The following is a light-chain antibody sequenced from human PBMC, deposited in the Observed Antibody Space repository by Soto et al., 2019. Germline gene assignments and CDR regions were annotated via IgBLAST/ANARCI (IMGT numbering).Light chain of an antibody. Sequence: EIVLTQSPATLSLSPGERATLSCRASQSVSTYLAWYQQKHGQPPRLLIYDAFNRATGIPARFSGSGSGTDFTLTISSLETEDFAVYYCQERSNWPLVTFGPGTRV. CDR3: QERSNWPLVT. CDR2: DAF. V-gene: IGKV3-11*01. CDR1: QSVSTY. J-gene: IGKJ3*01.